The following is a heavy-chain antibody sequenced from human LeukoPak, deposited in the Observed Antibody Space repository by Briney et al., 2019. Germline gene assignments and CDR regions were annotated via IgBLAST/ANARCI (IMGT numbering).Heavy chain of an antibody. CDR2: INRNGTT. J-gene: IGHJ4*02. CDR1: GESFSGYY. CDR3: ARVSRGGILWFGEGYYFDY. D-gene: IGHD3-10*01. V-gene: IGHV4-34*01. Sequence: SETLSLTCAVYGESFSGYYWSWIRQPPGKGLEWIGEINRNGTTNYNPSLKSRVTISIDTSKNQFSLKLSSVTAADTAAYYCARVSRGGILWFGEGYYFDYWGQGTLVTVSS.